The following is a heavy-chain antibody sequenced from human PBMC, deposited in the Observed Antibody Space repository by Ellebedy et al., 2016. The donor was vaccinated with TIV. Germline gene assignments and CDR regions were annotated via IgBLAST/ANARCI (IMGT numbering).Heavy chain of an antibody. CDR2: ITSSGDGT. CDR1: RFTFSSYV. J-gene: IGHJ4*02. V-gene: IGHV3-23*01. D-gene: IGHD2-21*02. Sequence: PGGSLRLSCAASRFTFSSYVMSWVRQAPGKGLEWVSDITSSGDGTYYADSVKGRFTISRDKSKNTLYLQMNSLRVEDTAVYYCANGPTKGLLEYWGQGALVTVST. CDR3: ANGPTKGLLEY.